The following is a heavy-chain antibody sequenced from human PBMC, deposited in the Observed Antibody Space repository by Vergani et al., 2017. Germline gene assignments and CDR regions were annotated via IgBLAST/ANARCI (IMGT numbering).Heavy chain of an antibody. V-gene: IGHV3-53*04. CDR2: IYSGGST. D-gene: IGHD1-1*01. J-gene: IGHJ4*02. CDR3: ARRITT. Sequence: VQLQESGPGLVKPPGTLSLTCAVSGGSISSSNWWSWVRQPPGKGLEWVSVIYSGGSTYYADSVKGRFTISRHNSKNTLYLQMNSLRAEDTAVYYCARRITTWGQGTLVTVSS. CDR1: GGSISSSNW.